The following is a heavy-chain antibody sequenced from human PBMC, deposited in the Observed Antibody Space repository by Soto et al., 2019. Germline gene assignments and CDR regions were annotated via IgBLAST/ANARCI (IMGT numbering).Heavy chain of an antibody. CDR2: TYYRSKWYN. CDR1: GDSVSSNTAA. CDR3: ARDQAYYYDSRRGMDV. Sequence: SQTLXLTCAISGDSVSSNTAAWNWIRQSLSRGLEWLGRTYYRSKWYNDYAVSVKSRITINPDTSKNQFSLQLNSVTPEDTAVYYCARDQAYYYDSRRGMDVWGQGTTVTVSS. V-gene: IGHV6-1*01. D-gene: IGHD3-22*01. J-gene: IGHJ6*02.